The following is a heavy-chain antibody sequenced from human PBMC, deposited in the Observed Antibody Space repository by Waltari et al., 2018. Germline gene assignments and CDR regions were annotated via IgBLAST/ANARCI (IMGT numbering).Heavy chain of an antibody. V-gene: IGHV1-2*02. D-gene: IGHD3-3*01. Sequence: QVQLVQSGAEVKKPGASVKVSCKASGYTFTGYYMHWVRQAPGQGLEWMGWINPNRGGTNYAQKFQGRVTMTRDTSISTAYMELSRLRSDDTAVYYCARPPPIPTLEWSFDYWGQGTLVTVSS. CDR1: GYTFTGYY. J-gene: IGHJ4*02. CDR2: INPNRGGT. CDR3: ARPPPIPTLEWSFDY.